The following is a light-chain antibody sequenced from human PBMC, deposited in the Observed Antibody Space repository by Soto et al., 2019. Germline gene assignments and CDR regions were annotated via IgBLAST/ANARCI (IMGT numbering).Light chain of an antibody. CDR3: QQYDNWPPWT. CDR1: QSVNSN. J-gene: IGKJ1*01. V-gene: IGKV3-15*01. CDR2: GAS. Sequence: EIVLTQSPATLSLSPGERATLSCRASQSVNSNLAWYQQKPGQAPRVLIYGASARVTGIPARFSGSGSGTEFTLTISSLQSEDFAVYYCQQYDNWPPWTFGQGTKVDIK.